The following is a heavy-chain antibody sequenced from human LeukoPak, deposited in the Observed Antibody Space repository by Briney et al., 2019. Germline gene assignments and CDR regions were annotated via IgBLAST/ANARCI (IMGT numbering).Heavy chain of an antibody. V-gene: IGHV3-23*01. Sequence: GGSLRLSCAASGFTFSSYAMSWVRQAPGKGLEWVSAISGSGGSTYYADSVKGRFTISRDNSKNTLYLQMNSLRAEDTAVYYCAKDFVAVPAVRGFYFDYWGQGTLVTVSS. D-gene: IGHD2-2*01. CDR2: ISGSGGST. CDR1: GFTFSSYA. J-gene: IGHJ4*02. CDR3: AKDFVAVPAVRGFYFDY.